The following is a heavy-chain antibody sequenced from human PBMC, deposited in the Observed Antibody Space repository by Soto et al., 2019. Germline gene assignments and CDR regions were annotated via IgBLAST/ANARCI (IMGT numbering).Heavy chain of an antibody. CDR1: GFTFSRSG. CDR3: ASGIVAAADFDF. V-gene: IGHV3-33*01. Sequence: GGSLRLSCAASGFTFSRSGMHWVRQAPGRGLEWVAVIWSDGGNIYYADSVKGRFTISRDNSKNTVYLQMNTLRPEDTAIYYCASGIVAAADFDFWGQGTLVTVSS. J-gene: IGHJ4*02. D-gene: IGHD6-13*01. CDR2: IWSDGGNI.